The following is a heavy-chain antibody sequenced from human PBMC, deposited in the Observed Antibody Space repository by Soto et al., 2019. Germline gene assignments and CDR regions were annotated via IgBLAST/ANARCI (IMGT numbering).Heavy chain of an antibody. Sequence: GGSLRLSCTASGFTFNSHTMHWVRQAPGEGLEWVAVISYDGSYKFYADSVKGRFTISRGNAKSTLYLQMNRLTAAYTAIYYCARDGLKALGMMPPRDVDLWGQGTTVTVSS. V-gene: IGHV3-30-3*01. CDR2: ISYDGSYK. D-gene: IGHD3-16*01. CDR1: GFTFNSHT. J-gene: IGHJ6*02. CDR3: ARDGLKALGMMPPRDVDL.